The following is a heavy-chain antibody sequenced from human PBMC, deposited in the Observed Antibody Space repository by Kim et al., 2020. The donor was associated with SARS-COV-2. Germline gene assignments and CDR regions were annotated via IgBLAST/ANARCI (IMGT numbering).Heavy chain of an antibody. CDR3: ARGEATWGYGFVLWYHAFDI. CDR1: GFTFSSYW. J-gene: IGHJ3*02. D-gene: IGHD5-18*01. Sequence: GGSLRLSCAASGFTFSSYWMHWVRQAPGKGLVWVSRINSDGSSTSYADSVKGRFTISRDNAKNTLYLQMNSLRAEDTAVYYCARGEATWGYGFVLWYHAFDIWGQGTMVTVSS. V-gene: IGHV3-74*01. CDR2: INSDGSST.